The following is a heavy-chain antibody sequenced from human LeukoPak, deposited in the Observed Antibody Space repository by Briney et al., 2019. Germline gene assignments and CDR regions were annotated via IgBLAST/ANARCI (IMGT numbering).Heavy chain of an antibody. J-gene: IGHJ4*02. Sequence: ASVKVSCKASGYTFTGYYMHWARQAPGQGLEWMGWINPNSGGTNYAQKFQGRVTMTRDTSISTAYMELSRLRSDDTAVYYCVRDRTKYCSSTSCPLDYWGQGTLVTVSS. CDR2: INPNSGGT. V-gene: IGHV1-2*02. CDR3: VRDRTKYCSSTSCPLDY. D-gene: IGHD2-2*01. CDR1: GYTFTGYY.